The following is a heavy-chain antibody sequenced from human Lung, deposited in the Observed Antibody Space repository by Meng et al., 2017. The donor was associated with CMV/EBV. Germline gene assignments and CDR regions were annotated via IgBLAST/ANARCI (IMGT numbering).Heavy chain of an antibody. Sequence: LXXTVSGGSISSYYWSWIRQPPGKGLEWIGYIYYSGSTNYNPSLKSRVTISVDTSKNQFSLKLSSVTAADTAVYYCARFTIFGGVMDGMDVLGQGXTVTVSS. CDR2: IYYSGST. J-gene: IGHJ6*02. V-gene: IGHV4-59*01. CDR1: GGSISSYY. CDR3: ARFTIFGGVMDGMDV. D-gene: IGHD3-3*01.